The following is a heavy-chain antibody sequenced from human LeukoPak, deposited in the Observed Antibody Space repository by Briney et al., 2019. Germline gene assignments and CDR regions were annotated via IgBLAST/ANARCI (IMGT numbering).Heavy chain of an antibody. V-gene: IGHV3-30*04. D-gene: IGHD3-10*01. CDR1: GFTFSSYA. CDR3: ARDRLKWFGELFPTAPDDY. J-gene: IGHJ4*02. Sequence: PGGSLRLSCAASGFTFSSYAMHWVRQAPGKGLEWVAVISYDGSNKYYADSVKGRFTISRDNSKNTLYLQMNSLRAEDTAVYYCARDRLKWFGELFPTAPDDYWGQGTLVTVSS. CDR2: ISYDGSNK.